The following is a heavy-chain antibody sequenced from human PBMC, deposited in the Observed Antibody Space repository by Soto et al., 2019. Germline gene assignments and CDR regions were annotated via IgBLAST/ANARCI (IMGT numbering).Heavy chain of an antibody. CDR3: ARDEGYGGNSGWFDP. CDR2: IIPIFGTA. Sequence: SVKVSCKASGGTFSSYAISWVRQAPGQGLEWMGGIIPIFGTANYAQKFQGRVTITADESTSTAYMELSSLRSEDTAVYYCARDEGYGGNSGWFDPWDQGTLVTVSS. CDR1: GGTFSSYA. V-gene: IGHV1-69*13. D-gene: IGHD4-17*01. J-gene: IGHJ5*02.